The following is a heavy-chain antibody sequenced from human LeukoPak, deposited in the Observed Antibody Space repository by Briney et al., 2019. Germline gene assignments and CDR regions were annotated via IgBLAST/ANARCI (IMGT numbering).Heavy chain of an antibody. CDR2: IYYSGST. D-gene: IGHD6-19*01. CDR1: GGSISSYY. V-gene: IGHV4-59*01. Sequence: SETLSLTCTVSGGSISSYYWSWIRQPPGKGLEWIGYIYYSGSTNYNPSLKSRVTISVDTSKNQFSLKLSSVTAADTAVYYCARRPYIAVAEGFDYWGQRTLVTVSS. CDR3: ARRPYIAVAEGFDY. J-gene: IGHJ4*02.